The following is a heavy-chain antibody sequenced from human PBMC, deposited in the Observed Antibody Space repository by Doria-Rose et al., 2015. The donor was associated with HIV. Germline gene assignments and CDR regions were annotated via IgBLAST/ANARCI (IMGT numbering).Heavy chain of an antibody. V-gene: IGHV2-26*01. CDR2: IFSDDDR. CDR3: ARIKSSRWYHKYCFEF. Sequence: QVTLKESGPVLVKPTETLTLTCTVSGVSLSSPGMGVSWIRQPPGKALEWLANIFSDDDRSYKATLKSRLTISRGTSNSQWVLTMTDVDPVDTATYYCARIKSSRWYHKYCFEFWGQGTLVIVSA. D-gene: IGHD6-13*01. J-gene: IGHJ4*02. CDR1: GVSLSSPGMG.